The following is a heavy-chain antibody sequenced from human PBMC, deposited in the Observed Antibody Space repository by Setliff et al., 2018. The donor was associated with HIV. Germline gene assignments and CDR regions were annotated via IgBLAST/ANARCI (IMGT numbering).Heavy chain of an antibody. CDR3: ARDVSWRVRTYIDY. CDR2: ISRSNSYI. J-gene: IGHJ4*02. Sequence: GGSLRLSCAASGFPVSYYIMNWVCQAPGKGLEWVSFISRSNSYIYYADSVKGRFTISRDNAKNSLYLQMNSLTAEDTAVYYCARDVSWRVRTYIDYWGQGALVTVSS. CDR1: GFPVSYYI. V-gene: IGHV3-21*01. D-gene: IGHD3-3*01.